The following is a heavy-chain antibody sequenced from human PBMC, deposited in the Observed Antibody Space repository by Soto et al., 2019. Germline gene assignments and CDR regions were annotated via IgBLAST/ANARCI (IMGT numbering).Heavy chain of an antibody. Sequence: QVQLVQSGAEVKKPGASVKVSCKPSGHSFSAYYMHWVRQAPGQGLEWMGWINPNSSETKYAQKFQGGVTMTRDRSIRTVYMELSSLRSDDTAVYYCASALTRFLDWIPENYYYGMDVWGQGTTVTVSS. D-gene: IGHD3-3*01. V-gene: IGHV1-2*02. CDR2: INPNSSET. CDR3: ASALTRFLDWIPENYYYGMDV. J-gene: IGHJ6*02. CDR1: GHSFSAYY.